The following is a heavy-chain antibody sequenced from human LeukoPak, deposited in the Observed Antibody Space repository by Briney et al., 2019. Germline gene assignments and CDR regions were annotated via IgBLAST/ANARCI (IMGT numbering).Heavy chain of an antibody. Sequence: PGGSLRLSCAASGFTFSSYAMSCVRQAPGKGPEWVTGISSGGDYTYYGDSVKGRFTISRDNSKNTLYLQMNSLRVEDTAVYHCANARYYDSDWYGLDYWGPGTQVTVSS. CDR1: GFTFSSYA. D-gene: IGHD6-19*01. CDR3: ANARYYDSDWYGLDY. V-gene: IGHV3-23*01. CDR2: ISSGGDYT. J-gene: IGHJ4*02.